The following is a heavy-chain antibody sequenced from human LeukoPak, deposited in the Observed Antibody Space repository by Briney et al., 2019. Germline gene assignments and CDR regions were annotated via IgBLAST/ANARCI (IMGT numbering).Heavy chain of an antibody. CDR1: GYTFTSYG. V-gene: IGHV1-2*02. CDR2: INPNSGGT. D-gene: IGHD6-13*01. J-gene: IGHJ1*01. CDR3: ARDGAAAGTGISFQH. Sequence: VASVKVSCKASGYTFTSYGISWVRQAPGQGLEWMGWINPNSGGTNYAQKFQGRVTMTRDTSISTAYMELSRLRSDDTAVYYCARDGAAAGTGISFQHWGQGTLVTVSS.